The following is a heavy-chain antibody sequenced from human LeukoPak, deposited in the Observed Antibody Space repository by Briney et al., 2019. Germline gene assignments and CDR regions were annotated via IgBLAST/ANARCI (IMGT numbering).Heavy chain of an antibody. D-gene: IGHD3-22*01. CDR2: ITPDGSEK. CDR3: VTGGHYAGS. J-gene: IGHJ5*02. V-gene: IGHV3-7*01. Sequence: GGSLRLSCVASGIIFSDHWTSWVRQAPGKGLEWVANITPDGSEKNYVDSVKGRFTISRDNAKNSLYLQMSSLRVEDSAVYYCVTGGHYAGSWGQGSLVTVSS. CDR1: GIIFSDHW.